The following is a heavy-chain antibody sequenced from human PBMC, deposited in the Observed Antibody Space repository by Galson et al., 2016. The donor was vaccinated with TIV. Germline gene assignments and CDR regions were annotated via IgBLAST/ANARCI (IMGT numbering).Heavy chain of an antibody. D-gene: IGHD2-21*01. Sequence: SVKVSCKASGYTFISYYMHWVRQAPGQGLEWVGVIDPSGGGTTYAQKFQGRVTITRDTSANTVYMELTSLRSEDTAVYYCARPPYCGGDCYKYDYWGQGTLVTVSS. J-gene: IGHJ4*02. CDR2: IDPSGGGT. CDR1: GYTFISYY. V-gene: IGHV1-46*01. CDR3: ARPPYCGGDCYKYDY.